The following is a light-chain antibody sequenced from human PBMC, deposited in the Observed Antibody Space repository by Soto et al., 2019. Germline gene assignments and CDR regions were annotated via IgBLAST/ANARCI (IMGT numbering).Light chain of an antibody. V-gene: IGKV3-15*01. Sequence: EIVMTQSPATLSVSPGQRATLSCRASQSVSSNLDWYQQKPGQAPRLLMYGASTRATGIPARFSGSGSGTEFTLTISSLQSEDFAVYYCQQYKNGWTFGQGTKVEIK. CDR2: GAS. J-gene: IGKJ1*01. CDR3: QQYKNGWT. CDR1: QSVSSN.